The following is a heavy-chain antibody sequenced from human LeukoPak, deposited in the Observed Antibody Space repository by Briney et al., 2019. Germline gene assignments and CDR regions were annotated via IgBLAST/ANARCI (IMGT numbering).Heavy chain of an antibody. Sequence: SETLSLTCTVSGGSISSGSYYWSWIRQPAGKGLEWMGNIYKSGSTNYNPSLKSRLTISTDTSKNQFSFKLNFVTAADTALYYCVTAPNQDFFDYWGQGTLVTVSS. CDR3: VTAPNQDFFDY. D-gene: IGHD1-14*01. CDR2: IYKSGST. V-gene: IGHV4-61*09. J-gene: IGHJ4*02. CDR1: GGSISSGSYY.